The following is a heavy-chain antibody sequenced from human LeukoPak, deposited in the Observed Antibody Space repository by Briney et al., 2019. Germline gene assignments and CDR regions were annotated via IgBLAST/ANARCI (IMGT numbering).Heavy chain of an antibody. V-gene: IGHV1-2*02. Sequence: ASVRVSCKASGYTFTDCYMHWVRQAPGQGLEWMGWINPNSGGTKFAQKFQGGVTMTRDTSINTAYMELSRLTYDDTAVYYCAGLPRYNWNEPLDYWGQGTLVTVSS. CDR1: GYTFTDCY. J-gene: IGHJ4*02. CDR3: AGLPRYNWNEPLDY. D-gene: IGHD1-20*01. CDR2: INPNSGGT.